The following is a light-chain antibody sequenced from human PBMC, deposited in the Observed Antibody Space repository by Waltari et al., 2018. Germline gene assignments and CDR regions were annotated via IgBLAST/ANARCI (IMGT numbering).Light chain of an antibody. CDR1: QNILYCPNSKNY. J-gene: IGKJ2*01. CDR2: WAS. V-gene: IGKV4-1*01. Sequence: DIVMTQSPDSLAVSLGERATINCKSSQNILYCPNSKNYLAWYQHKPGQPPKLLIYWASTRESGVPDRFSGSGSETDFTLTISSLQAEDVAVYYCQQYYSIPYTFGQGTKLEIK. CDR3: QQYYSIPYT.